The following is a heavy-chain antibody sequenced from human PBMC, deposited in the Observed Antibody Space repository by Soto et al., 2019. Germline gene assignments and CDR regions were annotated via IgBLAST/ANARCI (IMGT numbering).Heavy chain of an antibody. J-gene: IGHJ4*01. V-gene: IGHV2-5*04. CDR3: EHLGDVGALFAY. CDR2: IYWNDDK. CDR1: GFSISTTGEG. Sequence: QITLKESGPTLSKPTQTLTLTCTFSGFSISTTGEGVGWIRQPPGKALEWLAVIYWNDDKSYSPSLKRIPTISKDASKKQMALTTTNMSTVDTGTYYCEHLGDVGALFAYLGHGTLVAVS. D-gene: IGHD2-21*02.